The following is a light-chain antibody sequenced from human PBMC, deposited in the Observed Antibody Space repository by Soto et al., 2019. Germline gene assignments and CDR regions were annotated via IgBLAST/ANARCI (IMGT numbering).Light chain of an antibody. CDR3: QQYNSYPAT. V-gene: IGKV1-5*01. Sequence: DIQMTQSPSTLSASVGDRVTITCRASQSISSWLAWYQQKPGKAPKLLIYDASSLESGVPSRFSGSGSGTEFTLTLSSLQPDDFAPYYYQQYNSYPATLGQGTKVQIK. J-gene: IGKJ1*01. CDR2: DAS. CDR1: QSISSW.